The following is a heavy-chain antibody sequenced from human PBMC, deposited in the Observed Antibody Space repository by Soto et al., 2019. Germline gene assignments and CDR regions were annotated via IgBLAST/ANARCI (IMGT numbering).Heavy chain of an antibody. CDR2: FDPEDGET. CDR3: ATEYDSSGYLPWGALDI. Sequence: ASVKVSCKVSGYTKTELSMHWVRQANGKGLEWMGGFDPEDGETIYAQKFQGRVTMTEDTSTDTAYMELSSLRSEDTAVYYCATEYDSSGYLPWGALDIWGQGTMVTVSS. J-gene: IGHJ3*02. CDR1: GYTKTELS. D-gene: IGHD3-22*01. V-gene: IGHV1-24*01.